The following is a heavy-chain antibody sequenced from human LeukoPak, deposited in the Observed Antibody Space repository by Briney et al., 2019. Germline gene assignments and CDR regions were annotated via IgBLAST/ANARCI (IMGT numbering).Heavy chain of an antibody. Sequence: PGGSLRLYCAASGFTFSAYAMTWVRQAPGKGLEWVSGISGSGGSTYHADSVMGRLTISRDNSKNTLYLQMDSLRAEDTAVYYCARRSSHDFDYWGQGTLVSVSS. V-gene: IGHV3-23*01. CDR3: ARRSSHDFDY. CDR2: ISGSGGST. J-gene: IGHJ4*02. D-gene: IGHD3-10*01. CDR1: GFTFSAYA.